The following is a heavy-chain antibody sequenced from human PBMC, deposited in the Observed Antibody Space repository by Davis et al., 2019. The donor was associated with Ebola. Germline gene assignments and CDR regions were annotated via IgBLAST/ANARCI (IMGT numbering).Heavy chain of an antibody. D-gene: IGHD2-2*01. CDR3: ARHGVVPAIAAFDI. Sequence: MPSETLSLTCTVSGGSISSSSYYWGWIRQPPGKGLEWIGSIYYSGSTYYNPSLKSRVTISVDTSKNQFSLKLSSVTAADTAVYYCARHGVVPAIAAFDIWGQGTMVTVSS. CDR2: IYYSGST. V-gene: IGHV4-39*01. CDR1: GGSISSSSYY. J-gene: IGHJ3*02.